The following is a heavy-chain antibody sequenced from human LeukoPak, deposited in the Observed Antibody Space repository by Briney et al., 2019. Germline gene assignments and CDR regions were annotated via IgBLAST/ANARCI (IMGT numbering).Heavy chain of an antibody. CDR3: ARVSGGGNYFDY. J-gene: IGHJ4*02. CDR2: INSDGSST. V-gene: IGHV3-74*01. CDR1: GFTFSSYW. D-gene: IGHD3-16*01. Sequence: GGSLRLSCAASGFTFSSYWIHWVRQAPGKGLVWVSRINSDGSSTSCADSVKGRFTISRDNAKNTLYLQMNSLRAEDTAVYYCARVSGGGNYFDYWGQGTLVTVSS.